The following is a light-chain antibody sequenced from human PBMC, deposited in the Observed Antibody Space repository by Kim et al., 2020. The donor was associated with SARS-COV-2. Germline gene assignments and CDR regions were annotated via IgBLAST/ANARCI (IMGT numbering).Light chain of an antibody. CDR3: QQYYGTTT. Sequence: DIVMTQSPDSLAVSLGERATINCKSSQSVLYSSNNKNYLAWYQQKPGQPPKLLIYWASTRESGVPDRFSGSGSGTDFTLTISSLQAEDVAVYYCQQYYGTTTFGQGTRLESK. CDR2: WAS. J-gene: IGKJ5*01. V-gene: IGKV4-1*01. CDR1: QSVLYSSNNKNY.